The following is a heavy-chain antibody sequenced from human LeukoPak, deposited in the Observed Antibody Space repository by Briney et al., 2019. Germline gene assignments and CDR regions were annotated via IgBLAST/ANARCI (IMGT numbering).Heavy chain of an antibody. CDR1: GFTFSSYA. J-gene: IGHJ3*02. CDR3: ARELGYCSGGSCDAFDI. CDR2: ISYDGSNK. Sequence: QPGRSLRLSCAASGFTFSSYAMHWVRQAPGKGLEWVAVISYDGSNKYYADSVKGRFTISRDNSKNTLYLQMNSLRAEDTAVYYCARELGYCSGGSCDAFDIWGQGTMVTVSS. D-gene: IGHD2-15*01. V-gene: IGHV3-30*04.